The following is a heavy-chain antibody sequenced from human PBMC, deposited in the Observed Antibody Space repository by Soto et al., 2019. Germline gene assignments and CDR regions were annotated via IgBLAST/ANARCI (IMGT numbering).Heavy chain of an antibody. CDR2: IWYDGSNK. D-gene: IGHD3-22*01. CDR3: ARDSSGYCFDY. J-gene: IGHJ4*02. Sequence: SCAASGFTFSSYGMHWVRQAPGKGLEWVAVIWYDGSNKYYADSVKGRFTISRDNSKNTLYLQMNSLRAEDTAVYYCARDSSGYCFDYWGQGTLVTVSS. V-gene: IGHV3-33*01. CDR1: GFTFSSYG.